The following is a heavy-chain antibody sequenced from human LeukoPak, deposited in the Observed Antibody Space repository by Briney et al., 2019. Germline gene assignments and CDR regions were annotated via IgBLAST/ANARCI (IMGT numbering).Heavy chain of an antibody. D-gene: IGHD3-22*01. CDR2: IYHSGST. V-gene: IGHV4-4*02. CDR3: ARSSGSYDSSGYYGFDY. Sequence: SETLSLTCAVSGGSISSSNWWSWVRQPPGKGLEWIGEIYHSGSTNYNPSLKGRVTISVDKSKNQFSLKLSSVTAADTAVYYCARSSGSYDSSGYYGFDYWGQGTLVTVSS. J-gene: IGHJ4*02. CDR1: GGSISSSNW.